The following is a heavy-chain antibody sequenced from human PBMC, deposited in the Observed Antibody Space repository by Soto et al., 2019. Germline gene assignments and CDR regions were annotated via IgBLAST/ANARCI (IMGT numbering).Heavy chain of an antibody. CDR2: INHSGST. V-gene: IGHV4-34*01. D-gene: IGHD3-3*01. CDR1: GGSFSGYY. CDR3: ARGRNGGAYDFWSGAKDY. Sequence: QVQLQQWGAGLLKPSETLSLTCAVYGGSFSGYYWSWIRQPPGNGLEWIGEINHSGSTNYNPSLKSRVTISVDTSKNQFSLKLSSATAADTAVYYCARGRNGGAYDFWSGAKDYWGQGTLVTVSS. J-gene: IGHJ4*02.